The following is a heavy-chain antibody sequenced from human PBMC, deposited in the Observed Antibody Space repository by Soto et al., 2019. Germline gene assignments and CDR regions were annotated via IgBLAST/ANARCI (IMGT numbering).Heavy chain of an antibody. D-gene: IGHD7-27*01. CDR1: GFTVSSNY. CDR3: TTLTGEYYYYYMDV. Sequence: GGFLRLSCAASGFTVSSNYMSWVRQAPGKGLEWVSVIYSGGTTDYAAPVKGGFTISRDDSKNTLYLQMNSLKTEDTAVYYCTTLTGEYYYYYMDVWGKGTTVTVSS. CDR2: IYSGGTT. J-gene: IGHJ6*03. V-gene: IGHV3-53*01.